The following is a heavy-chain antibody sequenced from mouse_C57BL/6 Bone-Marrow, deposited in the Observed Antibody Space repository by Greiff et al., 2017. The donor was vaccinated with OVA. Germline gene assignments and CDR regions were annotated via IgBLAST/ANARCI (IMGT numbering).Heavy chain of an antibody. CDR2: INPYNGDT. CDR1: GYSFTGYF. CDR3: AREEVRGYYAMDY. V-gene: IGHV1-20*01. J-gene: IGHJ4*01. Sequence: VQLQQSGPELVKPGDSVKISCKASGYSFTGYFMNWVMQSHGKSLEWIGRINPYNGDTFYNQKFKGKATLTVDKSSSTAHMELRSLTSEDSAVYYCAREEVRGYYAMDYWGQGTSVTVSS.